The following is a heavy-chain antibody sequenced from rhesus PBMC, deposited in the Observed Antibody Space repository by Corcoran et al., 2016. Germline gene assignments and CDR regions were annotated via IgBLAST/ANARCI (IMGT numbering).Heavy chain of an antibody. Sequence: QVTLKESGPALVKPTQTLTLTCTFSGFSISTTGTGVGWIRQPPGKALEWLASIYWNDSKYYSTSLKSRLTISKDTSKNQVVLTMTNMDPVDTATYYCAREKWVQFDFYYWGQGVLVTVSS. V-gene: IGHV2-95*01. D-gene: IGHD5-24*01. J-gene: IGHJ4*01. CDR1: GFSISTTGTG. CDR3: AREKWVQFDFYY. CDR2: IYWNDSK.